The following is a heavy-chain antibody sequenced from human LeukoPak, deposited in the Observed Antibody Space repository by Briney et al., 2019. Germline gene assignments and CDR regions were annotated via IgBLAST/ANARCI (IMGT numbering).Heavy chain of an antibody. CDR2: ISAYNGNT. D-gene: IGHD5-18*01. CDR3: ARALNPLFGYSYGSRSDAFDI. Sequence: PGGSLRLSCAASGFTFTSYGISWVRQAPGQGLEWMGWISAYNGNTNYAQKLQGRVTMTTDTSTSTAYMELRSLRSDDTAVYYCARALNPLFGYSYGSRSDAFDIWGQGTMVTVSS. CDR1: GFTFTSYG. J-gene: IGHJ3*02. V-gene: IGHV1-18*01.